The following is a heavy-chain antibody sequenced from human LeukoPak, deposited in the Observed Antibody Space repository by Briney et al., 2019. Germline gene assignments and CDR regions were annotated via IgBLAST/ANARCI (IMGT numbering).Heavy chain of an antibody. J-gene: IGHJ4*02. CDR1: GSSFNTYY. CDR3: ARDIVYLIDEDYG. CDR2: IHTSGSA. D-gene: IGHD4-17*01. Sequence: SETLSLTCSVSGSSFNTYYWSWIRQPAGKALEWIGRIHTSGSADYSPSLQSRVTTSVDMSKKEFSLKLTSVTAADTAVYYCARDIVYLIDEDYGWGQGILVTVSS. V-gene: IGHV4-4*07.